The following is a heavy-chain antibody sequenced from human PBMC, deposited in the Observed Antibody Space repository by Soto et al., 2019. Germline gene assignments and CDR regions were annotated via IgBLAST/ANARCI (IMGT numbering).Heavy chain of an antibody. V-gene: IGHV1-18*03. CDR2: ISAYNGNT. D-gene: IGHD3-3*01. J-gene: IGHJ5*02. Sequence: ASVKASSKASGYTFTSYGIRWVRQAHGQGLEWMGWISAYNGNTNYAQKLQGRVTMTTDTSTSTAYMELRSLRSDDMAVYYCARDYDFWSGYCPWGQGTLVTVSS. CDR3: ARDYDFWSGYCP. CDR1: GYTFTSYG.